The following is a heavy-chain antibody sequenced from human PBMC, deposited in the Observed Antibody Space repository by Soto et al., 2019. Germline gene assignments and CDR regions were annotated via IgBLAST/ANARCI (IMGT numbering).Heavy chain of an antibody. CDR2: ISYDGSNK. V-gene: IGHV3-30*18. Sequence: GGSLRLSCAASGVTFSSYGMHWVRQAPGKGLEWVAVISYDGSNKYYADSVKGRFTISRDNSKNTLYLQMNSLRAEDTAVYYCAKMHGVGATNPDAFDIWGQGTMVTVSS. D-gene: IGHD1-26*01. CDR1: GVTFSSYG. CDR3: AKMHGVGATNPDAFDI. J-gene: IGHJ3*02.